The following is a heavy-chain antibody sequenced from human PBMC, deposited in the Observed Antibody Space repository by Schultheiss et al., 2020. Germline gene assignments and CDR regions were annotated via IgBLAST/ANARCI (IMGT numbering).Heavy chain of an antibody. CDR2: IGWNSGSI. D-gene: IGHD2-21*02. CDR3: ARVVTGFDY. V-gene: IGHV3-9*01. Sequence: GGSLRLSCAASGFTFSSYAMSWVRQAPGKGLEWVSGIGWNSGSIGYADSVKGRFTISRDNAKNSLYLQMNSLRAEDTAVYYCARVVTGFDYWGQGTLVTVSS. J-gene: IGHJ4*02. CDR1: GFTFSSYA.